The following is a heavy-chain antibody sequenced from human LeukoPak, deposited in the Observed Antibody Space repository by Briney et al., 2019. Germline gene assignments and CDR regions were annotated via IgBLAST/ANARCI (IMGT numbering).Heavy chain of an antibody. D-gene: IGHD1-14*01. CDR3: ARDFKVTGYYGMDV. Sequence: PSETLSLTCTVSGGSISSSSYYWSWIRQHPGKGPEWIGYIYYSGSTYYNPSLKSRVTISVDTSKNQFSLKLSSVTAADTAVYYCARDFKVTGYYGMDVWGQGTTVTVSS. V-gene: IGHV4-31*03. J-gene: IGHJ6*02. CDR1: GGSISSSSYY. CDR2: IYYSGST.